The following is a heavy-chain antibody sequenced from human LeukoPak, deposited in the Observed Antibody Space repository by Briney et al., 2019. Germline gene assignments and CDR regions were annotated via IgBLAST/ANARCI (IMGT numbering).Heavy chain of an antibody. CDR2: IIPIFGTA. J-gene: IGHJ6*03. CDR1: GGTFSSYA. Sequence: SVEVSCKASGGTFSSYAISWVRQAPGQGLEWMGGIIPIFGTANYAQKFQGRVTITTDESTSTAYMELSSLRSEDTAVYYCARAPRYCTNGVCYSYYYMDVWGKGTTVTVSS. V-gene: IGHV1-69*05. D-gene: IGHD2-8*01. CDR3: ARAPRYCTNGVCYSYYYMDV.